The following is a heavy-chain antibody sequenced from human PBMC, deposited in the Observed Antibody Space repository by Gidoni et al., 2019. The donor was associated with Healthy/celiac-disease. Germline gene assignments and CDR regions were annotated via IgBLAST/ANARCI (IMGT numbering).Heavy chain of an antibody. CDR2: ISWNSGSI. D-gene: IGHD3-22*01. J-gene: IGHJ4*02. CDR1: GFPFDYLA. Sequence: EVQLVESGGGLVQPGRSLRPPCAASGFPFDYLAMHWVRPAPGKGLEWVSGISWNSGSIGYADSVKGRFTISRDNAKNSLYLQMNSLRAEDTALYYCAKDKSNYYDSSGYLNYWGQGTLVTVSS. CDR3: AKDKSNYYDSSGYLNY. V-gene: IGHV3-9*01.